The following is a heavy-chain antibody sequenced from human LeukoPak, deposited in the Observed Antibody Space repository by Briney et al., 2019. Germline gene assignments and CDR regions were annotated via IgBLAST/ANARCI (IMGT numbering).Heavy chain of an antibody. CDR1: GFTFSSYS. V-gene: IGHV3-23*01. CDR2: ISGSGGST. Sequence: GGSLRLSCAASGFTFSSYSMNWVRQAPGKGLEWVSAISGSGGSTYYADSVKGRFTISRDNSKNTLYLQMNSLRAEDTAVYYCAKDGTRDGYNNAFDIWGQGTMVTVSS. J-gene: IGHJ3*02. D-gene: IGHD5-24*01. CDR3: AKDGTRDGYNNAFDI.